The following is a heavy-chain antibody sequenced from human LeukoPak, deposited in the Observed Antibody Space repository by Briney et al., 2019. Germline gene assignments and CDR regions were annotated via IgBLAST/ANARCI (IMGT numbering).Heavy chain of an antibody. Sequence: SETLSLICTVSGGSISSYYWSWIRQPPGKGLEWIGYIYYSGSTNYNPSLKSRVTISVDTSKNQFSLKLSSVTAADTAVYYCARIVADDYYYYYYGMDVWGQGTTVTVSS. D-gene: IGHD2-21*01. CDR2: IYYSGST. CDR1: GGSISSYY. J-gene: IGHJ6*02. CDR3: ARIVADDYYYYYYGMDV. V-gene: IGHV4-59*01.